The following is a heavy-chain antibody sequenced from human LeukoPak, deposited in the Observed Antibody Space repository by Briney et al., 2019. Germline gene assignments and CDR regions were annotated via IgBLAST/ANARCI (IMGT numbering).Heavy chain of an antibody. CDR3: ARDLGQYYDTSDNWFDP. D-gene: IGHD3-22*01. J-gene: IGHJ5*02. CDR2: ISSSGSTI. V-gene: IGHV3-48*03. CDR1: GFTFSSYE. Sequence: GGSLRLSCAASGFTFSSYEMNWVRQAPGKGLEWVSYISSSGSTIYYADSVKGRFTISRDNAKNSLYLQMNSLRAEDTAVYCCARDLGQYYDTSDNWFDPWGQGTLVTVSS.